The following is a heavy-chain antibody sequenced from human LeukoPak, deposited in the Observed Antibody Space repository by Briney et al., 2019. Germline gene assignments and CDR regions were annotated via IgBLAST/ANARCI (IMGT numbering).Heavy chain of an antibody. Sequence: PGGSLRLSCAASGFTFSSYAMSWVRQAPGKRLEWVSAISGSGGSTYYADSVKGRFTISRDNSKNTLYLQMNSLRAEDTAVYYCAKTGFGTLGRMDVWGKGTTVTVSS. J-gene: IGHJ6*04. V-gene: IGHV3-23*01. D-gene: IGHD3-10*01. CDR1: GFTFSSYA. CDR3: AKTGFGTLGRMDV. CDR2: ISGSGGST.